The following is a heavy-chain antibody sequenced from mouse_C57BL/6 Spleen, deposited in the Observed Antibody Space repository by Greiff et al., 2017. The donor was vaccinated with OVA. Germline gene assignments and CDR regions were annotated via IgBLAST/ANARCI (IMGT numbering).Heavy chain of an antibody. Sequence: EVKLVESGGGLVKPGGSLKLSCAASGFTFSDYGMHWVRQAPEKGLEWVAYISSGSSTIYYADTVKGRFTISRDNAKNTLFLQMTSLRSEDTAMYYCARGYYEGAMDYWGQGTSVTVSS. CDR3: ARGYYEGAMDY. D-gene: IGHD2-4*01. J-gene: IGHJ4*01. CDR2: ISSGSSTI. CDR1: GFTFSDYG. V-gene: IGHV5-17*01.